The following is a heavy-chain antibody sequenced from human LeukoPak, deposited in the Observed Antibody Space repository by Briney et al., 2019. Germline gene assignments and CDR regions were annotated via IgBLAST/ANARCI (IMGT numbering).Heavy chain of an antibody. CDR3: AKDTGSKTPGAMMGATGDAFDI. V-gene: IGHV3-23*01. Sequence: PGGSLRLSCAASGFTFSSYAMSWVRQAPGKGLEWVSVIYTSGGTYYADSVKGRFTISRDNSKNTLFLQMNSLRAEDTAVYYCAKDTGSKTPGAMMGATGDAFDIWGQGTMVTVSS. CDR1: GFTFSSYA. D-gene: IGHD1-26*01. CDR2: IYTSGGT. J-gene: IGHJ3*02.